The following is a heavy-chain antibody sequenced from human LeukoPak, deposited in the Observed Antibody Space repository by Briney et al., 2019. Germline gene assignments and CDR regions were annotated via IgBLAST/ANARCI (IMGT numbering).Heavy chain of an antibody. CDR1: GDSVSSNTAA. D-gene: IGHD6-19*01. J-gene: IGHJ4*02. Sequence: SQTLSLTCGISGDSVSSNTAAWNWIRQSASRGLEWLGRTYYRSKWYNNYAVSVKSRITINSDSSKNQVSLQLNAVSPDDTAMYYCARENSRGRFDYWGQGTLVTVSS. CDR2: TYYRSKWYN. CDR3: ARENSRGRFDY. V-gene: IGHV6-1*01.